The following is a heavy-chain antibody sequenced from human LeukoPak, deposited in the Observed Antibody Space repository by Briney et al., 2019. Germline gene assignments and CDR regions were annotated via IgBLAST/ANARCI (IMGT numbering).Heavy chain of an antibody. V-gene: IGHV1-18*01. D-gene: IGHD1-26*01. CDR3: ARSGRGTYYYFDL. J-gene: IGHJ4*02. Sequence: GASVKVSCKASGGTFSSYAISWVRQAPGQGLEWMGWISGSNGNTNYAQKFQGRVSMTADTSTSTAYMELRSLRSDGTAVYYCARSGRGTYYYFDLWGQGTLVTVSS. CDR1: GGTFSSYA. CDR2: ISGSNGNT.